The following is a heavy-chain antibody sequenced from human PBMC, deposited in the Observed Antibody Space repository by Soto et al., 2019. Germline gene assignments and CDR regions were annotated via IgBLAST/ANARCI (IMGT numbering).Heavy chain of an antibody. CDR2: TYYRSKWYN. CDR1: GDSVSSNSAA. D-gene: IGHD5-18*01. J-gene: IGHJ6*02. CDR3: ARGGYSYGYEADYYYYGMDV. V-gene: IGHV6-1*01. Sequence: QSQTLSLTCAISGDSVSSNSAAWNWIRQSPSRGLEWLGRTYYRSKWYNDYAVSVKSRITINPDTSKNQFSLQLNSVTPEDTAVYYCARGGYSYGYEADYYYYGMDVWGQGTTVTVSS.